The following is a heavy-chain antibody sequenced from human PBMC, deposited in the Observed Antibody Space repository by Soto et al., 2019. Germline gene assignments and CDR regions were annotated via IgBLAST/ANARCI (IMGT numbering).Heavy chain of an antibody. CDR1: GFTFSSYG. Sequence: QVQLVESGGGVVQPGRSLRLSCAASGFTFSSYGMHWVRQAPGKGLEWVAVISYDGSNKYYADTVKGRFTISRDNSKNTLYLQMNSLRAEDTAVYYCAKGEKVATKYYHYYGMGVWGQGNTVTVSS. V-gene: IGHV3-30*18. CDR3: AKGEKVATKYYHYYGMGV. J-gene: IGHJ6*02. D-gene: IGHD5-12*01. CDR2: ISYDGSNK.